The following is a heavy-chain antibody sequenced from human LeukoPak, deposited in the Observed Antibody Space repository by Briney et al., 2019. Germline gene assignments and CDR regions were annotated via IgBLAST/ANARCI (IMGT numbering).Heavy chain of an antibody. Sequence: GGSLRLSCAASGFTFSSHWMSWVRQAPGKGLGWVAVISYDENNKYYADSVKGRFTISRDNAKNTLYLQMNSLRAEDTAVYYCATTRYHDSTGYYLHYWGQGTLVTVSS. V-gene: IGHV3-30*03. CDR3: ATTRYHDSTGYYLHY. CDR2: ISYDENNK. CDR1: GFTFSSHW. J-gene: IGHJ4*02. D-gene: IGHD3-22*01.